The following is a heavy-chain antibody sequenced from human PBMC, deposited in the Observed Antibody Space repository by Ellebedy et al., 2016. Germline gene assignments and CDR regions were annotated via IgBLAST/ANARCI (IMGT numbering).Heavy chain of an antibody. V-gene: IGHV3-11*06. Sequence: GESLKISCAASRFPFSDYYMSWIRQAPGKGLEWVSYISTSSSYTNYADSVKGRFTISRDNAKNSLYLQMISLRAEDTAVYYCARRSPVTGGGSFDIWGQGTMVTVSS. J-gene: IGHJ3*02. CDR2: ISTSSSYT. CDR1: RFPFSDYY. CDR3: ARRSPVTGGGSFDI. D-gene: IGHD7-27*01.